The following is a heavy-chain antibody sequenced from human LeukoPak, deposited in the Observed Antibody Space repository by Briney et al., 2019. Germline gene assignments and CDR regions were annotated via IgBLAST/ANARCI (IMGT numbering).Heavy chain of an antibody. Sequence: ASVKVSCKASGYTFTGYYMHWVRQAPGQGLEWMGWISAYNGNTNYAQKLQGRVTMTTDTSTSTAYMELRSLRSDDTAVYYCARVIAVAETNWFDPWGQGTLVTVSS. V-gene: IGHV1-18*04. D-gene: IGHD6-19*01. CDR2: ISAYNGNT. CDR3: ARVIAVAETNWFDP. J-gene: IGHJ5*02. CDR1: GYTFTGYY.